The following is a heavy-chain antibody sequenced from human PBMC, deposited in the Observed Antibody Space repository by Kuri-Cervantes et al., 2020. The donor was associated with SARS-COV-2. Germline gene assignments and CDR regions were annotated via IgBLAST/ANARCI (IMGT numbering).Heavy chain of an antibody. V-gene: IGHV1-69*10. CDR3: AKDGSGTSYKVGATTMDYFDY. J-gene: IGHJ4*02. CDR2: IIPILGIA. CDR1: GGTFSSYA. D-gene: IGHD1-26*01. Sequence: SVKVSCKASGGTFSSYAISWVRQAPGQGLEWMGGIIPILGIANYAQKFQGRVTITADKSTSTAYMELSSLRSEDTALYYCAKDGSGTSYKVGATTMDYFDYWGQGTLVTVSS.